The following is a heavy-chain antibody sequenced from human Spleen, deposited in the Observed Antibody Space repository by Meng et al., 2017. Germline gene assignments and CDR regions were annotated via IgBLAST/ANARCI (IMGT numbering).Heavy chain of an antibody. V-gene: IGHV5-51*01. CDR2: IYPGDSDT. Sequence: KVSCKGSGYSFTSYWIGWVRQMLGKGLEWMGIIYPGDSDTRYSPSFQGQVSISADKSISTAYLQWSSLKASDTAIYYCARALSVVVDPYYFDYWGQGTLVTVSS. CDR3: ARALSVVVDPYYFDY. CDR1: GYSFTSYW. D-gene: IGHD2-21*01. J-gene: IGHJ4*02.